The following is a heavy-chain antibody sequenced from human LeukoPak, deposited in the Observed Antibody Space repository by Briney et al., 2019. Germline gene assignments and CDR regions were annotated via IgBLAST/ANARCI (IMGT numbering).Heavy chain of an antibody. V-gene: IGHV3-30-3*01. CDR1: GFTFSSYA. D-gene: IGHD3-16*02. CDR2: ISYDGSNK. J-gene: IGHJ4*02. CDR3: ARGEDGELSFDY. Sequence: PGGSLRLSCAASGFTFSSYAMHWVRQAPGKGLEWVAVISYDGSNKYYADSVKGRFTISRDNSKNTLYLQMNSLRAEDTAAYYCARGEDGELSFDYWGQGTLVTVSS.